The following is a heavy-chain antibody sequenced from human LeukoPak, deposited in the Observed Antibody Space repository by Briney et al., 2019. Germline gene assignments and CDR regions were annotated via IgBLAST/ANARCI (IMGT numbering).Heavy chain of an antibody. D-gene: IGHD1-1*01. V-gene: IGHV1-46*01. CDR2: IDPSGGST. J-gene: IGHJ4*02. CDR3: ARDKSGTTQGDSDY. CDR1: GYTFTRDN. Sequence: ASVSVSCAPSGYTFTRDNMHWGRQGPGQGVEWRGIIDPSGGSTTYAQPFKGRVTMTRDSSTSTVYMDLSSLRSEDTAVYYGARDKSGTTQGDSDYWGQGTLVTVSS.